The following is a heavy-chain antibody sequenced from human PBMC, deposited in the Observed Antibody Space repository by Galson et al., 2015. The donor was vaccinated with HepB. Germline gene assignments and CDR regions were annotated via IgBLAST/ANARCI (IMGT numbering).Heavy chain of an antibody. CDR2: MSGSGGST. Sequence: LRLSCAASGFRFNNYAMSWVRRAPGVGLEWVSGMSGSGGSTYHVDSVKGRFTISRDNSKNTLWLQMNSLRVEDTAVYYCAKNPYYASNGYYSFDYWGRGTLVTVSS. V-gene: IGHV3-23*01. J-gene: IGHJ4*02. CDR1: GFRFNNYA. D-gene: IGHD3-22*01. CDR3: AKNPYYASNGYYSFDY.